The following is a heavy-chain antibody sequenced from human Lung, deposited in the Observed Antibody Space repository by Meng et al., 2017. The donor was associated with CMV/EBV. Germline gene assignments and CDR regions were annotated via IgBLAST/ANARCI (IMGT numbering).Heavy chain of an antibody. J-gene: IGHJ4*02. D-gene: IGHD6-6*01. CDR3: AKDWGQLVNYFDY. CDR1: GFIFNAYG. V-gene: IGHV3-30*02. CDR2: IRYDGSNK. Sequence: GGSLRLSCAASGFIFNAYGMHWVRQAPGKGLEWVAFIRYDGSNKNYADSVKGRFTISRDNSKNTVYLQLNSLRVDDSAVYYCAKDWGQLVNYFDYWGQRTLVTVSS.